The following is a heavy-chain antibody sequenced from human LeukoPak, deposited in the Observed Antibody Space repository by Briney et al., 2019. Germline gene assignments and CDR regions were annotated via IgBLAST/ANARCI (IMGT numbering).Heavy chain of an antibody. CDR3: ARQADPGYSYGYTGY. CDR2: IYPGDSDT. CDR1: GYSFTSYW. J-gene: IGHJ4*02. D-gene: IGHD5-18*01. Sequence: GESLKISCKGSGYSFTSYWIGWVRQMPGKGLEWMGTIYPGDSDTRYSPSFQGQVTISADKSISTAYLQWSSLKASDTAMYYCARQADPGYSYGYTGYWGQGTLVTVSS. V-gene: IGHV5-51*01.